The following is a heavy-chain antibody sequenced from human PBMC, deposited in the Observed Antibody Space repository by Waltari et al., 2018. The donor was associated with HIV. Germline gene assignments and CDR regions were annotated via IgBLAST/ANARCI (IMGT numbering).Heavy chain of an antibody. CDR1: GGSISSSS. Sequence: QVQLQESGPGPVKPSETLSLTCSVPGGSISSSSCGWIRQPAGKGPEWIGRISPSGSTNYNPSLKSRVTLSVDTSKNQFSLKLMSVIAADTAMYYCARGAGELQGRAFDYWGQGTLVTVSS. D-gene: IGHD1-7*01. CDR2: ISPSGST. J-gene: IGHJ4*02. CDR3: ARGAGELQGRAFDY. V-gene: IGHV4-4*07.